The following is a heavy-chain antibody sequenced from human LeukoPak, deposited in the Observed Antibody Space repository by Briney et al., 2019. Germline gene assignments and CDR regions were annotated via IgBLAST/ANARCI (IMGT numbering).Heavy chain of an antibody. CDR1: GGSISSGDYY. V-gene: IGHV4-30-4*01. J-gene: IGHJ5*02. Sequence: SETLSLTCTVSGGSISSGDYYWRWIRQPPGKGLEWIGYIYYSGSTYYNPSLKSRVTISVDTSKNQFSLKLSSVTAADTAVYYCARNDYGDYAWFDPWGQGTLVTVSS. CDR3: ARNDYGDYAWFDP. D-gene: IGHD4-17*01. CDR2: IYYSGST.